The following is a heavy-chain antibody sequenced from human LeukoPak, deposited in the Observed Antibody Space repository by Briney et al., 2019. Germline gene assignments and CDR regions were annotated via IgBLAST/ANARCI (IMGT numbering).Heavy chain of an antibody. Sequence: ASVKVSCKASGYTFTGDYMHWVRQAPGQGLEWMGWINPNSGGTNYAQKFQGRVTMTRDTSISTAYMELSRLRSDDTAVYYCAREIGLYSSDYWVQGTLVTVSS. CDR1: GYTFTGDY. CDR2: INPNSGGT. CDR3: AREIGLYSSDY. J-gene: IGHJ4*02. D-gene: IGHD3-22*01. V-gene: IGHV1-2*02.